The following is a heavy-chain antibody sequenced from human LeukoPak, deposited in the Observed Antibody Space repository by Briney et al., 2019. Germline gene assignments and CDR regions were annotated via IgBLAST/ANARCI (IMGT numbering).Heavy chain of an antibody. CDR2: ISGSGGST. CDR1: GFTFSSYA. J-gene: IGHJ5*02. D-gene: IGHD3-10*01. Sequence: GGSLRLSCAASGFTFSSYAMSWVRQAPGKGLEWVSAISGSGGSTYYADSVKGRFTISRDNSKNTLYLQMNSLRAEDTAVYYCAKQGTYYYGSGSYYPWGQGTLVTVSS. V-gene: IGHV3-23*01. CDR3: AKQGTYYYGSGSYYP.